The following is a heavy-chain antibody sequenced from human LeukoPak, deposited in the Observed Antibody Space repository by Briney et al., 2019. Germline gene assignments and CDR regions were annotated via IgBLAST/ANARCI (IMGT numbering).Heavy chain of an antibody. Sequence: SETLSLTCTVSGGSITSYYWSWIRQPPGKGLEWIGYISYSGSTNYNPSLKSRVTISVDTSKNQFSLKLSSVTAADTALYYCARHGGCSNGYARYFDYWGQGTLVTVSS. CDR1: GGSITSYY. J-gene: IGHJ4*02. V-gene: IGHV4-59*08. CDR3: ARHGGCSNGYARYFDY. CDR2: ISYSGST. D-gene: IGHD5-18*01.